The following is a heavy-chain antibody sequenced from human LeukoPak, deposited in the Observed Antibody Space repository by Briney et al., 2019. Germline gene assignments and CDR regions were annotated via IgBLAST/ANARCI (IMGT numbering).Heavy chain of an antibody. CDR2: INPNSGGT. CDR3: ARTENRVTIFGVVGNWFDP. J-gene: IGHJ5*02. V-gene: IGHV1-2*02. D-gene: IGHD3-3*01. Sequence: ASVKVSFKASGYTFTGYYMHWVRQAPGQGLEWMGWINPNSGGTNYAQKFQGRVTMTRDTSISTAYMELSRLRSDDTAVYYCARTENRVTIFGVVGNWFDPWGQGTLVTVSS. CDR1: GYTFTGYY.